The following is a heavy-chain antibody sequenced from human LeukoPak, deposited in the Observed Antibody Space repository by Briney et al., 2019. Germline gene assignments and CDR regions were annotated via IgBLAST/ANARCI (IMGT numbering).Heavy chain of an antibody. CDR2: IYSGGGT. D-gene: IGHD3-22*01. CDR1: GFTFNDYY. Sequence: GGSLRLSCAASGFTFNDYYMTWIRQAPGKGLEWVSLIYSGGGTYYADSVKGRFTISRDNSKNTLYLQMNSLRAEDTAVYYCARNYYDSSAYYYFDYWGQGTLVTVSS. J-gene: IGHJ4*02. CDR3: ARNYYDSSAYYYFDY. V-gene: IGHV3-66*01.